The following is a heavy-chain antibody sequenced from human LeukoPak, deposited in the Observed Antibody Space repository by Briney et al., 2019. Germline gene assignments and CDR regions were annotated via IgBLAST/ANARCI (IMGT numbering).Heavy chain of an antibody. Sequence: QSGGSLRLSCAASGFTFSSYSMNWVRQAPGKGLEWVSYISSSSSTIYYADSVKGRFTISRDNAKNSLYLQMNSLRAEDTAVYYCARDRGVATIGWFDPWGQGTLVTVSS. J-gene: IGHJ5*02. D-gene: IGHD5-12*01. CDR2: ISSSSSTI. CDR1: GFTFSSYS. V-gene: IGHV3-48*01. CDR3: ARDRGVATIGWFDP.